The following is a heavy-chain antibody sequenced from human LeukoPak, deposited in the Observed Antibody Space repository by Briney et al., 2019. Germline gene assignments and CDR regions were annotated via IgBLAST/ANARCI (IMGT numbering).Heavy chain of an antibody. CDR1: GASISSENW. CDR2: IYHGGST. V-gene: IGHV4-4*02. Sequence: SETLSLTCAVSGASISSENWWSWVRQPPGKGLEWIGEIYHGGSTNYNPSPKSRVTISMDKSENQFSLKLSSVTAADTAVYYCTSNAYYSLDVWGQGTVVTVSS. J-gene: IGHJ3*01. D-gene: IGHD3-16*01. CDR3: TSNAYYSLDV.